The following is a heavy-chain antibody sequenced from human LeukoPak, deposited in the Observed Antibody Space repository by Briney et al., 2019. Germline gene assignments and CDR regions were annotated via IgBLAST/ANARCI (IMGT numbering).Heavy chain of an antibody. CDR1: GFTFSSYS. J-gene: IGHJ4*02. Sequence: GGSLRLSCATSGFTFSSYSMHWVRQAPGKGLEWVSYISSSSSAIKYADSVKGRFAISRDNDKNSLYLQMNSLRDKDTAVYYCARDLYYGFVYWGQGTLVSVSS. CDR3: ARDLYYGFVY. CDR2: ISSSSSAI. V-gene: IGHV3-48*02. D-gene: IGHD1-26*01.